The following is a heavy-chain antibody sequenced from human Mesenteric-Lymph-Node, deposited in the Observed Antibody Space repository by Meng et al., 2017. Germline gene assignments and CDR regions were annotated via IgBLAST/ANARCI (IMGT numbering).Heavy chain of an antibody. V-gene: IGHV3-49*04. CDR1: GFTFGDYA. J-gene: IGHJ4*02. CDR2: IRSKAYGGTT. CDR3: TRDVGEWQQLVQDY. Sequence: GESVKISCTASGFTFGDYAMSWVRQAPGKGLEWVGFIRSKAYGGTTEYAASVKGRFTISRDDSKSIAYLQMNSLKTEDTAVYYCTRDVGEWQQLVQDYWGQGTLVTVSS. D-gene: IGHD6-13*01.